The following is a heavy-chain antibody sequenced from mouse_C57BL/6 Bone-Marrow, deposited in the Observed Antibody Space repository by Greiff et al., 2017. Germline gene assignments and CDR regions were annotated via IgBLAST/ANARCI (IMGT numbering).Heavy chain of an antibody. J-gene: IGHJ4*01. CDR3: ARPLSYNGAFYDMDY. CDR2: IYPRSGNT. D-gene: IGHD2-13*01. Sequence: VQLQQPGAGLARPGASVKLSCKASGYTFTSYGISWVKQRTGQGLEWIGEIYPRSGNTYYNEKFKGKATLTADKSSSLAYMDLRSLTSADSAVYVAARPLSYNGAFYDMDYWGQGTSVTVSS. V-gene: IGHV1-81*01. CDR1: GYTFTSYG.